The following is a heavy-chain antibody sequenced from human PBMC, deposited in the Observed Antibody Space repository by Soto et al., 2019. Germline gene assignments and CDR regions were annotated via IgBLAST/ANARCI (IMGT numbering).Heavy chain of an antibody. CDR2: ITGTGGNT. CDR3: ARILGYWYGLDV. CDR1: GFPLSTYG. V-gene: IGHV3-23*01. Sequence: EVQLLESGGGLVQPGGSLRLSCAASGFPLSTYGMTWVRQAPGKGMEWVSAITGTGGNTYYVDSVKGRFTSSRDNSKNMLYLQGNSLRVEDTAVYYCARILGYWYGLDVWGQGTTVTVSS. J-gene: IGHJ6*02.